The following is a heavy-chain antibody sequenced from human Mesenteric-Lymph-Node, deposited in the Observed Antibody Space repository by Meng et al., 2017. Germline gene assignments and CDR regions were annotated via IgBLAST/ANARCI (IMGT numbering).Heavy chain of an antibody. CDR1: GYSFTGYY. CDR3: ARVGSVPSSGWYGGH. D-gene: IGHD6-19*01. Sequence: ASVKVSCKASGYSFTGYYIYWVRQAPGQGLEWMGWINPNSGGTKYAEKFQGRVTMTRDTSISTAYMELSRLRSDDTAVYYCARVGSVPSSGWYGGHWGQGTLVTVSS. J-gene: IGHJ4*02. CDR2: INPNSGGT. V-gene: IGHV1-2*02.